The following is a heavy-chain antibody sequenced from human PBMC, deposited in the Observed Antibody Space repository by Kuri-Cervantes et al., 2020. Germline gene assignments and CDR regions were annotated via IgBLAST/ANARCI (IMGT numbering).Heavy chain of an antibody. CDR2: INPNSGGT. CDR1: GYTFTGYY. J-gene: IGHJ4*02. Sequence: ASVKVSCKASGYTFTGYYMHWVRQAPGQGLEWMGWINPNSGGTNYAQKFQGRVTMTRGTSISTAYMELSRLRSDDTAVYYCARDQKRWLQFLDYWGQGTLVTVSS. V-gene: IGHV1-2*02. CDR3: ARDQKRWLQFLDY. D-gene: IGHD5-24*01.